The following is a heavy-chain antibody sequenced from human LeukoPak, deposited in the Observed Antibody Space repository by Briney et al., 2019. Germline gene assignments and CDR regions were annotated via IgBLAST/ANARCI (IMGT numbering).Heavy chain of an antibody. CDR3: ARPPYHYDSSGYFEAFDI. V-gene: IGHV5-51*01. CDR2: IYPRDSDI. Sequence: KRGESLKISCKGSGYTFTNYWIGWVRQMPGKGLEWMGIIYPRDSDIRYSPSFQGQVTISADKSISTAYLQWSSLKASDTAMYYCARPPYHYDSSGYFEAFDIWGQGTMVTVSS. CDR1: GYTFTNYW. J-gene: IGHJ3*02. D-gene: IGHD3-22*01.